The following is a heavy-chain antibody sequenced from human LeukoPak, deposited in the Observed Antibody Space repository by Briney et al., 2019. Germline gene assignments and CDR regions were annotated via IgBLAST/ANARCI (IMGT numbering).Heavy chain of an antibody. CDR3: ARISSSNWYNERGAFDV. V-gene: IGHV4-59*01. J-gene: IGHJ3*01. CDR1: GGSISSYY. CDR2: VYYTGST. D-gene: IGHD6-13*01. Sequence: SETLSLTCTVSGGSISSYYWGWVRQPPGKGLEWIGFVYYTGSTNYSPSLKSRVTISVDTSKNQFSPKLRSVTAADTAVYYCARISSSNWYNERGAFDVWGQGTMVTVSS.